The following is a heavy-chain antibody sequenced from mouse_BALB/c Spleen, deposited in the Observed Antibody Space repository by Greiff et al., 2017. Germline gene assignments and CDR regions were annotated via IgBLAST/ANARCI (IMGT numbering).Heavy chain of an antibody. CDR1: GYTFTDYA. CDR2: ISTYYGDA. Sequence: QVQLQQSGAELVRPGVSVKISCKGSGYTFTDYAMHWVKQSHAKSLEWIGVISTYYGDASYNQKFKGKATMTVDKSSSTAYMELARLTSEDSAIYYCASAYGNYGGNAMDYWGQGTSVTVSS. J-gene: IGHJ4*01. V-gene: IGHV1S137*01. D-gene: IGHD2-1*01. CDR3: ASAYGNYGGNAMDY.